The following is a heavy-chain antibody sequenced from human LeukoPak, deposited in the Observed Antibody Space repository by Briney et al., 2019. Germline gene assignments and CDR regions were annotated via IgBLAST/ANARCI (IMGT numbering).Heavy chain of an antibody. D-gene: IGHD3-10*01. CDR1: GFTFSSYG. CDR3: ARERYGSGSYYFDY. J-gene: IGHJ4*02. CDR2: IWYDGSNK. Sequence: GGSLRLSRAASGFTFSSYGMHWVRQAPGKGLEWVAVIWYDGSNKYYADSVKGRFTISRDNSKNTLYLQMNSLRAEDTAVYYCARERYGSGSYYFDYWGQGTLVTVSS. V-gene: IGHV3-33*01.